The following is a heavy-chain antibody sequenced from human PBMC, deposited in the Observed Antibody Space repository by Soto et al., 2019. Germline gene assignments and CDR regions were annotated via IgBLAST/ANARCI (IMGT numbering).Heavy chain of an antibody. V-gene: IGHV3-33*03. J-gene: IGHJ6*02. CDR3: AKDEVSRKYYGHSLDV. CDR2: IWYDGSGQ. D-gene: IGHD4-17*01. CDR1: GFTFSNYG. Sequence: QVQLVESGGGLVQPGRSLRLSCVVSGFTFSNYGMHWVRQAPGKGLEWVADIWYDGSGQRYAGSVQGRFTISRDNSKNKLYLQINSLRVEDTAVYYCAKDEVSRKYYGHSLDVWGQGTTFTVSS.